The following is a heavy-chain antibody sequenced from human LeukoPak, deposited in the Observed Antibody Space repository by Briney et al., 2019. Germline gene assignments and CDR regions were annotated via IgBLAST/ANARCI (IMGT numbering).Heavy chain of an antibody. D-gene: IGHD1-26*01. CDR3: ARLFHPALSGNYPFDY. CDR2: IYYSGST. CDR1: RASSSSYS. V-gene: IGHV4-59*01. Sequence: SETLSLTCTVSRASSSSYSWSWIRQPPGKGLEWIAYIYYSGSTSYNPSLKSRVTISVDTSKNQFSLKLNSVTAADTAMYYCARLFHPALSGNYPFDYWGQGTLVTVSS. J-gene: IGHJ4*02.